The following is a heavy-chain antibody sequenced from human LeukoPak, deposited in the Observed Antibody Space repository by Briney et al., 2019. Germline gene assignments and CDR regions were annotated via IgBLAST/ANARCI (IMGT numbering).Heavy chain of an antibody. CDR1: GFTFSSCG. CDR2: IWYDGSNK. D-gene: IGHD3-22*01. CDR3: AKDRDYYDSSGYHTDAFDI. Sequence: GGSLRLSCAASGFTFSSCGMHWVRQAPGKELEWVAVIWYDGSNKYYADSVKGRFTISRDNSKNTLYLQMNSLRAGDTAVYHCAKDRDYYDSSGYHTDAFDIWGQGTMVTVSS. V-gene: IGHV3-33*06. J-gene: IGHJ3*02.